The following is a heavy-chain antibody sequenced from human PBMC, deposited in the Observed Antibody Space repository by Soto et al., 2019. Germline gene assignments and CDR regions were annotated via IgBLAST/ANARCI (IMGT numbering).Heavy chain of an antibody. D-gene: IGHD3-22*01. V-gene: IGHV3-30-3*01. Sequence: QVQLVESGGGVAQPGRSLRVSCAASGFTFSGYAMHWVRQAPGKGLEWVAIIGYDGSLESYAESVKGRFTISRDNSNNTLFLLMNSLRPEDTAVYSCAREHYDSSGYYRIDSWGQGTLVTVSS. J-gene: IGHJ4*02. CDR1: GFTFSGYA. CDR2: IGYDGSLE. CDR3: AREHYDSSGYYRIDS.